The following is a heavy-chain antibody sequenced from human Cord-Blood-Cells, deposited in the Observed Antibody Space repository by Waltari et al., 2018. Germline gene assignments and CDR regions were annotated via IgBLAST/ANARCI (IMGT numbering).Heavy chain of an antibody. Sequence: QVQLQQWGAGLLKPSETLSLTCAVYGGSFSGYYWSWIRQPPGKGPEWIGEINHSGSNNSDTSPKSRVTISVDTSMDQFSLKLGSVTAADTAVYYCARDYWGVPAAKSDGMDVWGQGTTVTVSS. J-gene: IGHJ6*02. CDR2: INHSGSN. V-gene: IGHV4-34*01. D-gene: IGHD2-2*01. CDR1: GGSFSGYY. CDR3: ARDYWGVPAAKSDGMDV.